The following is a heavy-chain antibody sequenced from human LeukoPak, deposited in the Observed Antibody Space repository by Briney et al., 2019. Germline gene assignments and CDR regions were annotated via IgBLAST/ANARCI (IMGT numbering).Heavy chain of an antibody. D-gene: IGHD5-12*01. V-gene: IGHV3-23*01. CDR3: AKGATHVDIVALYYFDY. Sequence: GGSLRLSCAGSGFSFSTYGMTWVRQAPGKGLEWVSSVSSSGETTYYADSVKGRFTISRDNAKNSLYLQMNSLRAEDTALYYCAKGATHVDIVALYYFDYWGQGTLVTVSS. CDR1: GFSFSTYG. CDR2: VSSSGETT. J-gene: IGHJ4*02.